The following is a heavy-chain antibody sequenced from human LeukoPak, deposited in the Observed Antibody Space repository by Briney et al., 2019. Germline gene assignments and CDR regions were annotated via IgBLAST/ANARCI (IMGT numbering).Heavy chain of an antibody. CDR2: IYSGGST. D-gene: IGHD2-21*02. V-gene: IGHV3-53*01. Sequence: GGSLRLSCAASGFTFSNAWMSWVRQAPGKGLEWVSVIYSGGSTYYADSVKGRFTISRDNSKNTLYLQMNSLRAEDTAVYYCARERYCGGDCFYFDYWGQGTLVTVSS. CDR1: GFTFSNAW. CDR3: ARERYCGGDCFYFDY. J-gene: IGHJ4*02.